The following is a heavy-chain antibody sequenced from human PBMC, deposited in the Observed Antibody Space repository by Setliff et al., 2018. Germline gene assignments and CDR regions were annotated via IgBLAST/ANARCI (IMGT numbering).Heavy chain of an antibody. J-gene: IGHJ5*02. CDR1: GGSFSDYY. CDR3: ARDNTILGATDH. V-gene: IGHV4-34*10. Sequence: SETLSLTCTVYGGSFSDYYWGWIRQSPGKRPEWIAEINQSGNTNYNPSLNSRVSVSVDTPTNQFSLRLTSLTAADTAVYFCARDNTILGATDHWGQGTLVTVSS. D-gene: IGHD1-26*01. CDR2: INQSGNT.